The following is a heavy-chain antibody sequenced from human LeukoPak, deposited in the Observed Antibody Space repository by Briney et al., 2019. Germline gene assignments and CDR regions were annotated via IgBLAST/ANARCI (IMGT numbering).Heavy chain of an antibody. Sequence: GGSLRLSCAASGFTSSTYAMHWVRQAPGKGLEWVAVISYDGSNKYYADSVKGRFTISRDNSKNTLYLQMNSLRAEDTAIYYCARDHSIIVVPPPRPRFDPWGQGTLVTVSS. CDR1: GFTSSTYA. D-gene: IGHD2-21*01. CDR2: ISYDGSNK. V-gene: IGHV3-30*04. J-gene: IGHJ5*02. CDR3: ARDHSIIVVPPPRPRFDP.